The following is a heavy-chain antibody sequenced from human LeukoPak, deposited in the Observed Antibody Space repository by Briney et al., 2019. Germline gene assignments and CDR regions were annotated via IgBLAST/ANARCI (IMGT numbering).Heavy chain of an antibody. CDR2: INHSGST. V-gene: IGHV4-34*01. CDR3: ARGNLQWLLWFGEFVYNWFDP. CDR1: GGSFSGYY. Sequence: SETLSLTCAVYGGSFSGYYWSWIRQPPGKGLEWIGEINHSGSTNYNPSLKSRVTISVDTSKNQFSLKLSSVTAADTAVYYCARGNLQWLLWFGEFVYNWFDPWGQGTLATVSS. D-gene: IGHD3-10*01. J-gene: IGHJ5*02.